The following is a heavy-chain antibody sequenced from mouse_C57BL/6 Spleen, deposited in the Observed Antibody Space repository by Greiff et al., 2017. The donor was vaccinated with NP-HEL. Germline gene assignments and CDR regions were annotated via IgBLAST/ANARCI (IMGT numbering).Heavy chain of an antibody. CDR2: IHPNSGST. CDR3: ARWPTVVATRAMDY. J-gene: IGHJ4*01. V-gene: IGHV1-64*01. CDR1: GYTFTSYW. Sequence: QVQLQQSGAELVKPGASVKLSCKASGYTFTSYWMHWVKQRPGQGLEWIGMIHPNSGSTNYNEKFKSKATLTVDKSSSTAYMQLSSLTSEDSAVYYCARWPTVVATRAMDYWGQGTSVTVSS. D-gene: IGHD1-1*01.